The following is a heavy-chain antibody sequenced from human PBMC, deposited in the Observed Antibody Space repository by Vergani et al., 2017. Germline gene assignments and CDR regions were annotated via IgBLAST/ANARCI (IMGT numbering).Heavy chain of an antibody. CDR2: IYYSGST. Sequence: QVQLQESGPGLVKPSQTLSLTCTFSGGSISSGGYYWSWIRQHPGKGLEWIGYIYYSGSTYYNPSLKSRVTISVDTSKNQFSLKLSSVTAADTAVYYCAMNYDRGVGAFDIWGQGTMVTVSS. CDR3: AMNYDRGVGAFDI. D-gene: IGHD1-7*01. V-gene: IGHV4-31*03. CDR1: GGSISSGGYY. J-gene: IGHJ3*02.